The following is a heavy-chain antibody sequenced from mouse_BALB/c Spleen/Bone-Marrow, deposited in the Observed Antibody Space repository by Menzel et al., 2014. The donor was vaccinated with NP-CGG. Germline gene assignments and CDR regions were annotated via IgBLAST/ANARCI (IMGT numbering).Heavy chain of an antibody. V-gene: IGHV14-3*02. CDR1: GFNIXDTY. CDR2: IDPANGNT. Sequence: EVKPLESGAEFVKPGASVKLSCTASGFNIXDTYMYWVKQRPEQGLEWIGSIDPANGNTKYDPKFQGKATITADTSSNTAYLQLSSLTSEDTAVYYCASLELFAYWGQGTLVTVSA. CDR3: ASLELFAY. J-gene: IGHJ3*01.